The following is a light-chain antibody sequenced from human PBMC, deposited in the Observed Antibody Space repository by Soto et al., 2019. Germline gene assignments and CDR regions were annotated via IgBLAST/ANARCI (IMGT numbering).Light chain of an antibody. J-gene: IGLJ2*01. CDR1: NSDVGGYNH. CDR3: CSYAGSYSVV. V-gene: IGLV2-11*01. CDR2: DVT. Sequence: QSALTQPPSGSGSPGQSVTISCTGTNSDVGGYNHVSWYQQHPGKAPKLIIYDVTKWPSGVPDRFSGSKSGNTASLTISGLQAEYEADYYCCSYAGSYSVVFGGGTKLTVL.